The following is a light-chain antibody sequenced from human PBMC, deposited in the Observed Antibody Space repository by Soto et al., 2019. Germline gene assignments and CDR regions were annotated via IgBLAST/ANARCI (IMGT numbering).Light chain of an antibody. Sequence: DIQMTQSPSTLSASVGDRVTITCRASQSISIWLARYQQKPGKAPKLLIYKASSLQSGVPSRFSGSGSGTEFTLTISSLQPDDFATYYCQQYHTYSRTFGQGTKVEIK. CDR1: QSISIW. CDR2: KAS. V-gene: IGKV1-5*03. J-gene: IGKJ1*01. CDR3: QQYHTYSRT.